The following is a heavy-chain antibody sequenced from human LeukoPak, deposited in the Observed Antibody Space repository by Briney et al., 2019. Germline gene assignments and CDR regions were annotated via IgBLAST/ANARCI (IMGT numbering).Heavy chain of an antibody. V-gene: IGHV3-74*01. CDR3: ARDGVITGTTSDY. D-gene: IGHD1-20*01. CDR2: INSDRSST. Sequence: GGSLRLSCAASGFTFSDYAMSWVRQAPGKGLVWVSRINSDRSSTSYADSVKGRFTISRDNAKNTLYLQMNSLRAEDTAVYYCARDGVITGTTSDYWGQGTLVTVSS. CDR1: GFTFSDYA. J-gene: IGHJ4*02.